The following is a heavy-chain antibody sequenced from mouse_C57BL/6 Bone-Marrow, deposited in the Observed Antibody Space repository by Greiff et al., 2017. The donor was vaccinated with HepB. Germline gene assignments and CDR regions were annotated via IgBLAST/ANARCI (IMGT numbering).Heavy chain of an antibody. CDR2: IHPNSGST. CDR3: ARSVYYYGSSDY. Sequence: QVHVKQPGAELVKPGASVKLSCKASGYTFTSYWMHWVKQRPGQGLEWIGMIHPNSGSTNYNEKFKSKATLTVDKSSSTAYMQLSSLTSEDSAVYYCARSVYYYGSSDYWGQGTTLTVSS. D-gene: IGHD1-1*01. V-gene: IGHV1-64*01. CDR1: GYTFTSYW. J-gene: IGHJ2*01.